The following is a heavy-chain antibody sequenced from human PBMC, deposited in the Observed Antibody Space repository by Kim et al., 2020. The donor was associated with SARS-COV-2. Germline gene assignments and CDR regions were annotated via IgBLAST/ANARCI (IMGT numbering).Heavy chain of an antibody. J-gene: IGHJ6*03. V-gene: IGHV4-59*09. CDR2: T. CDR3: ARGYYYMDV. Sequence: TLYNPATKTRVTRTVDMAKNQFSLKLSSVAAADTAVYYCARGYYYMDVWGQGTTVTVSS.